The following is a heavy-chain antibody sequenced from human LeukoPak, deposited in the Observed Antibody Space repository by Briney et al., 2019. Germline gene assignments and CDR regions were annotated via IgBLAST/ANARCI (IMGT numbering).Heavy chain of an antibody. D-gene: IGHD2-8*01. V-gene: IGHV3-7*01. CDR1: GFTFSNYW. Sequence: GGSLRLSCAASGFTFSNYWMSWVRQAPGKGLEWVANIKQDGSEKYYVDSVKGRFTISRDNAKNSLYLQMNSLRAEDTAVYYCATWVQEWSLDYWGQGTLVTVSS. J-gene: IGHJ4*02. CDR2: IKQDGSEK. CDR3: ATWVQEWSLDY.